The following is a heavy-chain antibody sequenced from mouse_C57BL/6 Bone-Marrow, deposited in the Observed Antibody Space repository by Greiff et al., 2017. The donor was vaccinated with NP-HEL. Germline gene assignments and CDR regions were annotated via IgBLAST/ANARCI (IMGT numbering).Heavy chain of an antibody. J-gene: IGHJ1*03. V-gene: IGHV7-1*01. Sequence: EVKLVESGGGLVQSGRSLRLSCATSGFTFSDFYMEWVRQAPGKGLEWIAASRNKANDYTTEYSASVKGRLIVSRDTSQSILYLQMNALRAEDTAIYYCARASYYSNSYWYFDVWGTGTTVTVSS. CDR1: GFTFSDFY. D-gene: IGHD2-5*01. CDR2: SRNKANDYTT. CDR3: ARASYYSNSYWYFDV.